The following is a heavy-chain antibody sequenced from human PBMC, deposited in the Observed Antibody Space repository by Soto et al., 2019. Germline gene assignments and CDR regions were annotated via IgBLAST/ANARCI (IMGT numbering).Heavy chain of an antibody. Sequence: EVQLVESGGGLVQPGRSLRLSCAASGFTFDDYAMHWVRQAPGQGLEWVSRPSWNSGSIGYADSVKGRLIISRDNANNSLYLQMDSLRAEDTALYYCAKAVGSYGNFDYWGQGTLVTVSS. V-gene: IGHV3-9*01. CDR2: PSWNSGSI. CDR3: AKAVGSYGNFDY. CDR1: GFTFDDYA. J-gene: IGHJ4*02. D-gene: IGHD5-18*01.